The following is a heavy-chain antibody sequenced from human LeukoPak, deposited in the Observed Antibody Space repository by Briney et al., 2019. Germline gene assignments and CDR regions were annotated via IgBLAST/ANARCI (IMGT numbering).Heavy chain of an antibody. CDR2: INPNSGGT. D-gene: IGHD3-22*01. J-gene: IGHJ6*03. Sequence: GASVKVSRKASGYTFTGYYMHWVRQAPGQGLEWMGWINPNSGGTNYAQKFQGRVTMTRDTSISTAYMELSRLRSDDTAVYYCARESDSSGYPYYYYYMDVWGKGTTVTISS. V-gene: IGHV1-2*02. CDR1: GYTFTGYY. CDR3: ARESDSSGYPYYYYYMDV.